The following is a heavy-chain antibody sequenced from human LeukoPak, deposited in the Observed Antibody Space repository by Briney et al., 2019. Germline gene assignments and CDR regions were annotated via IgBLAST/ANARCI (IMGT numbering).Heavy chain of an antibody. CDR2: ISRNSRYI. J-gene: IGHJ4*02. V-gene: IGHV3-21*06. D-gene: IGHD6-13*01. Sequence: PGRSLRLSCAASGFTFSSYAMHWVRQAPGKGLEWVSSISRNSRYIYYADSMRGRFTISRDNAKNSLYLQMNSLKPEDTAVYYCARVAEAAAFDSWGQGTLVTVSS. CDR3: ARVAEAAAFDS. CDR1: GFTFSSYA.